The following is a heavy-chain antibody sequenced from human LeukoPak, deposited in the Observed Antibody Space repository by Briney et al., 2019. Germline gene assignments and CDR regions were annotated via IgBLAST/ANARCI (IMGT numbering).Heavy chain of an antibody. CDR2: IYHSGST. Sequence: SQTLSLTCTVSGGSISSGGYYWSWIRQPPGKGLEWIGYIYHSGSTYYNPSLKSRVTISVDRSKNQFSLKLNSVTAADTAVYYCAREVSGWYLSKDAFDIWGQGTLVTVSS. J-gene: IGHJ3*02. CDR3: AREVSGWYLSKDAFDI. D-gene: IGHD6-19*01. CDR1: GGSISSGGYY. V-gene: IGHV4-30-2*01.